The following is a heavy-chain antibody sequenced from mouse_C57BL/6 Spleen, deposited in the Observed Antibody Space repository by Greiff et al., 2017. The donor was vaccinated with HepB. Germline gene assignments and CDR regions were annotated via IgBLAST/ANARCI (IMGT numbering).Heavy chain of an antibody. Sequence: VQLQQSGPELVKPGASVKISCKASGYTFTDYYMNWVKQSHGKSLEWIGDINPNNGGTSYNQKFKGKATLTVEKSSSTAYMELRSLTSEDSAVYYCARRGSSGYVGFAYWGQGTLVTVSA. CDR3: ARRGSSGYVGFAY. CDR2: INPNNGGT. CDR1: GYTFTDYY. D-gene: IGHD3-2*02. V-gene: IGHV1-26*01. J-gene: IGHJ3*01.